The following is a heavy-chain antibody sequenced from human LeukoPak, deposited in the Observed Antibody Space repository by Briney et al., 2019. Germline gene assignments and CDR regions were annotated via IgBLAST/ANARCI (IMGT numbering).Heavy chain of an antibody. CDR2: MYYSGST. CDR3: ARHLGYCSSTSCYAWFDP. J-gene: IGHJ5*02. CDR1: GGSISSYY. Sequence: SETLSLTCTVSGGSISSYYWSWIRQPPGKGLEWIGYMYYSGSTNYNPSLKSRVTISVDTSKNQFSLKLSSVTAADTAVYYCARHLGYCSSTSCYAWFDPCGQGTLVTVSS. V-gene: IGHV4-59*08. D-gene: IGHD2-2*01.